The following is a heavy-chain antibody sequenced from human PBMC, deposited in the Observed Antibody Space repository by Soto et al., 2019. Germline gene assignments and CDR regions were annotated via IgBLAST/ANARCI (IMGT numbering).Heavy chain of an antibody. D-gene: IGHD3-9*01. CDR3: ARDYDTSRGDWAYYGIDV. Sequence: EVQLVESGGGLVQPGGSLRISCAASGLTVSTNYMSWVRQAPGKGLEWVSIIYYGGTTYYADSVKGRFTISRDDSKNTRYLQMHSLRDEDTAVYYCARDYDTSRGDWAYYGIDVWGQGTTVTVSS. CDR2: IYYGGTT. V-gene: IGHV3-66*01. CDR1: GLTVSTNY. J-gene: IGHJ6*02.